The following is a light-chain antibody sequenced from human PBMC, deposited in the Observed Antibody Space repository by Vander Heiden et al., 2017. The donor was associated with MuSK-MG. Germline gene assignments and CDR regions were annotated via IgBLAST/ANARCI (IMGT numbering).Light chain of an antibody. CDR2: AAS. J-gene: IGKJ4*01. CDR1: QGIGND. V-gene: IGKV1-6*02. CDR3: LQDNKYPLT. Sequence: AIQMTQSPSSLSASIGDSVTITCRASQGIGNDLHWYQQKPGKAPKHLIYAASSLQSGVSLRFSGSGSGTDFTLTISSLQPDDFATYYCLQDNKYPLTFGGGTKVEIK.